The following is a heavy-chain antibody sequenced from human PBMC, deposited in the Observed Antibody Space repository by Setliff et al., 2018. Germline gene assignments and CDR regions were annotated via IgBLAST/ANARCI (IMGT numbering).Heavy chain of an antibody. V-gene: IGHV4-39*07. Sequence: SETLSLTCTVSGGSVGNSYYYWGWFRQPPGKGLEWIGSIYHSGQTFYNPSLKSRATLSVDTSKNQFSLRLTSVPAADTAVYYCARGGLAAAATHWGQGTLVTVSS. CDR3: ARGGLAAAATH. D-gene: IGHD6-13*01. J-gene: IGHJ4*02. CDR1: GGSVGNSYYY. CDR2: IYHSGQT.